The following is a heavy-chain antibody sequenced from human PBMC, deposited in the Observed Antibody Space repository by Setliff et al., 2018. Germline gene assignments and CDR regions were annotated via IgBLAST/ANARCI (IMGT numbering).Heavy chain of an antibody. V-gene: IGHV4-34*01. CDR1: GGPFSGYY. CDR2: INHTGST. CDR3: ARGYCSSPSCFFAGWFDP. D-gene: IGHD2-2*01. Sequence: SETLSLTCAVYGGPFSGYYWSWIRQPPGKGLEWIGEINHTGSTNYSPSLKSRVTISVDTSKNQFSLKLTSVTAADTAVYYCARGYCSSPSCFFAGWFDPWGQGTLVTVSS. J-gene: IGHJ5*02.